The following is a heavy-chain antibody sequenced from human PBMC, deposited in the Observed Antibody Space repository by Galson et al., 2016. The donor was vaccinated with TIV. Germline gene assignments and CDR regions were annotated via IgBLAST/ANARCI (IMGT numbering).Heavy chain of an antibody. J-gene: IGHJ4*02. V-gene: IGHV1-2*02. CDR2: ISPNTGDT. Sequence: SVKVSCKASGYTFTGYYIHWVRQAPGQGLEWMGWISPNTGDTNYAQKFKGRVTMTRDTSITTVYMELTRLRSDDTAVYYCARCEYGDYVDYWGQGALVTVSS. CDR3: ARCEYGDYVDY. CDR1: GYTFTGYY. D-gene: IGHD4-17*01.